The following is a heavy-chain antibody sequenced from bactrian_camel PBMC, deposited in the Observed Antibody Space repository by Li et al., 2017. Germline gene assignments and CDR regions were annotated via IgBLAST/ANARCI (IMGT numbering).Heavy chain of an antibody. Sequence: QVQLVESGGGAVQAGGSPRLSCKVSGYTYSTSCMGWFRQAPGKEREGVAVIYSHDEKTTYADSVKDRFTISRDGAMMTLYLQMNDLKPEDTAMYYCAIGGATPCTVRGGSMPYDYWGQGTQVTVS. CDR2: IYSHDEKT. D-gene: IGHD6*01. CDR3: AIGGATPCTVRGGSMPYDY. CDR1: GYTYSTSC. J-gene: IGHJ4*01. V-gene: IGHV3S26*01.